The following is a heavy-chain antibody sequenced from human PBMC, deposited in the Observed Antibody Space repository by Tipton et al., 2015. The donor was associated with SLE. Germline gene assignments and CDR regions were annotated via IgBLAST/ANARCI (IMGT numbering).Heavy chain of an antibody. J-gene: IGHJ4*02. D-gene: IGHD2-21*01. CDR3: ARGWVGDLLFWYYFDY. CDR2: ISYDGSNK. V-gene: IGHV3-30*14. Sequence: SLRLSCAASGFTFSSYAMHWVRQAPGKGLEWVAVISYDGSNKYYADSVKGRFTISRDNSKNTLYLQMNSLRAEDTAVYYCARGWVGDLLFWYYFDYWGQGTLVTVSS. CDR1: GFTFSSYA.